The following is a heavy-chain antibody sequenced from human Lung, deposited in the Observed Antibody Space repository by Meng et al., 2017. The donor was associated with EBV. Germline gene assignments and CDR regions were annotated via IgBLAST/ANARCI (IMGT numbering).Heavy chain of an antibody. V-gene: IGHV3-20*01. D-gene: IGHD2-8*01. Sequence: EVQLVESGGGVVRPGGSLRRLCGACGFKFDDYGMSWVRQVPGKGLEWVSGINWNGDSTGYADSVTGRFTISRDNAENSLYLQMNSLRAEDTALYHCARRDCTNLSCYPSWFDTWGQGTLVTVAS. CDR2: INWNGDST. CDR1: GFKFDDYG. J-gene: IGHJ5*02. CDR3: ARRDCTNLSCYPSWFDT.